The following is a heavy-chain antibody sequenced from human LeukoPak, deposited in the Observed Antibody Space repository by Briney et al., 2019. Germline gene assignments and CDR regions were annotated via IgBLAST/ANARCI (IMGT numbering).Heavy chain of an antibody. V-gene: IGHV4-59*01. CDR2: TYHSGST. D-gene: IGHD2-2*01. J-gene: IGHJ4*02. Sequence: SETLSLTCTVSNGSISGYFWNWIRQPPGKRLEWIGYTYHSGSTNYNPSLENRVTISSDTSNNHLSLKMTSVTAADTAVYYCARGYSSSLYGNYFDSWGQGALVTVSS. CDR1: NGSISGYF. CDR3: ARGYSSSLYGNYFDS.